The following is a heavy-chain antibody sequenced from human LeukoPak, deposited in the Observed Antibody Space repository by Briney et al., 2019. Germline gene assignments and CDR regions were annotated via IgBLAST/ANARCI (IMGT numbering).Heavy chain of an antibody. CDR3: ARVSEQWLFRAHYFDY. J-gene: IGHJ4*02. CDR1: GDSMRSYY. Sequence: PSETLSLTCYVSGDSMRSYYWSWIRQPPGKGLEWIGEIYHSGSTNYNPSLKSRVTISVDKSKNQFSLKLSSVTAADTAVYYCARVSEQWLFRAHYFDYWGQGTLVTVSS. CDR2: IYHSGST. D-gene: IGHD6-19*01. V-gene: IGHV4-59*12.